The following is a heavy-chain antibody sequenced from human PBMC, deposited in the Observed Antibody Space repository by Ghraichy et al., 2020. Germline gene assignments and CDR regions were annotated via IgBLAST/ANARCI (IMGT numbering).Heavy chain of an antibody. D-gene: IGHD3-9*01. CDR1: GGSISSYY. V-gene: IGHV4-59*08. CDR2: IYYSGST. Sequence: SETLSLTCTVSGGSISSYYWSWIRQPPGKGLEWIGYIYYSGSTNYNPSLKSRVTISVDTSKNQFSLKLSSVTAADTAVYYCARHLLVRTYYDILTGYDRSVYYYMDVWGKGTTVTVSS. CDR3: ARHLLVRTYYDILTGYDRSVYYYMDV. J-gene: IGHJ6*03.